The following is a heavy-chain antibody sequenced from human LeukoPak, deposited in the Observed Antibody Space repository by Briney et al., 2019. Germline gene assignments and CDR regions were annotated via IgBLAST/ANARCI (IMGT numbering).Heavy chain of an antibody. CDR1: GFTFSDYY. J-gene: IGHJ4*02. Sequence: GGSLRLSCAASGFTFSDYYMSWIRQAPGKGLEWVSSISSSSSYIYYADSVKGRFTISRDNAKNSLYLQMNSLRAEDTAVYYCARSGSGSYYNVHYFDYWGQGTLVTVSS. V-gene: IGHV3-11*06. D-gene: IGHD3-10*01. CDR2: ISSSSSYI. CDR3: ARSGSGSYYNVHYFDY.